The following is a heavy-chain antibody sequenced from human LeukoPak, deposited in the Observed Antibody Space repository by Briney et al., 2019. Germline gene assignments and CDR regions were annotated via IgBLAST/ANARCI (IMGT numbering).Heavy chain of an antibody. CDR3: ARGHYVATVLGYYYYMDV. CDR1: VGSFSGYY. V-gene: IGHV4-34*01. CDR2: INHSGST. Sequence: PSETLSLTCAVYVGSFSGYYWSWIRQPPGKGLEWIGEINHSGSTNYNPSLKSRVTISVDTSKNQFSLKLSSVTAADTAVYYCARGHYVATVLGYYYYMDVWGKGTTVTVSS. D-gene: IGHD5-12*01. J-gene: IGHJ6*03.